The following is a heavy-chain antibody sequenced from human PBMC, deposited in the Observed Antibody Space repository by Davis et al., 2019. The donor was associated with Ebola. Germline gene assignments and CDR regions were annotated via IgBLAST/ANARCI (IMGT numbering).Heavy chain of an antibody. CDR3: ARGGVAYSDLDY. Sequence: AASVTVSCKASGGTFSSYAISWVRQAPGQGLEWMGGIIPNSADTNYAQKFQGRVTMTRDTSISTAYMELSRLTSDDTAVYFCARGGVAYSDLDYWGQGTLVAVSS. CDR1: GGTFSSYA. D-gene: IGHD2-21*01. CDR2: IIPNSADT. V-gene: IGHV1-2*02. J-gene: IGHJ4*02.